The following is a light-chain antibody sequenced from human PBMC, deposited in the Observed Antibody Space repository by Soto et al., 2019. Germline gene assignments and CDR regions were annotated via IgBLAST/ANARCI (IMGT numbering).Light chain of an antibody. CDR1: QTVDLSQ. J-gene: IGKJ2*01. V-gene: IGKV3D-20*01. Sequence: EIVLTQSPAPLSLSPGERATLSCGASQTVDLSQLAWYQQKPGLAPRLLIYRGSTRATGIPDRFTGSGSGIDFTLTSSILEPEDSAVYYCQSFGGSPYIFGQGTKVDIK. CDR2: RGS. CDR3: QSFGGSPYI.